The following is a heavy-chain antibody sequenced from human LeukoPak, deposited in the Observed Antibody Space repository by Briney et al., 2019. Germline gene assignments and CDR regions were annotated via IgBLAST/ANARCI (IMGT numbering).Heavy chain of an antibody. CDR2: IIPIFGTA. J-gene: IGHJ4*02. CDR1: GGTFSSYA. Sequence: GASVKVSCKASGGTFSSYAISWVRQAPGQGLEWMGRIIPIFGTANYAQKFQGRVTITTDESTITAYMELSSLRSEDTAVYYCARDRLPYGDELYFDYWGQGTLVTVSS. D-gene: IGHD4-17*01. V-gene: IGHV1-69*05. CDR3: ARDRLPYGDELYFDY.